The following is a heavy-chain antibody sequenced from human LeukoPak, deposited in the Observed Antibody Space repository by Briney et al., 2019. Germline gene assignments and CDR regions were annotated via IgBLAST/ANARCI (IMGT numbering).Heavy chain of an antibody. Sequence: GASVTVSFTVSGYTLTELSMLWVRQAPGKGLEWMGGFDPEDGETIYAQKFQGRVTMTEDTSTDTAYMELSSLRSEDTAVYYCATGVAKYCSSTSCLDYWGQGTLVTVSS. V-gene: IGHV1-24*01. CDR3: ATGVAKYCSSTSCLDY. D-gene: IGHD2-2*01. CDR2: FDPEDGET. J-gene: IGHJ4*02. CDR1: GYTLTELS.